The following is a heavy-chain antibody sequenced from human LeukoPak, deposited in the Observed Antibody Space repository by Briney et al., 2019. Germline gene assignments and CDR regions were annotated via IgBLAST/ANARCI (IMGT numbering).Heavy chain of an antibody. CDR1: GYTFTGYY. CDR3: ARDGALRPYYGSGSYYPTSYYYYYMDV. Sequence: ASVKVSCKASGYTFTGYYMHWVRQAPGQGLEWMGIINPSGGSTSYAQKFQGRVTMTRDTSTSTVYMELSSLRSEDTAVYYCARDGALRPYYGSGSYYPTSYYYYYMDVWGKGTTVTISS. J-gene: IGHJ6*03. V-gene: IGHV1-46*01. CDR2: INPSGGST. D-gene: IGHD3-10*01.